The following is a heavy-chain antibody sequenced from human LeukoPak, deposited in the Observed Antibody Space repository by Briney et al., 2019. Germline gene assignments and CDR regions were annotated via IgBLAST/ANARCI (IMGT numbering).Heavy chain of an antibody. Sequence: GESLKISCKGSGYSFTSYWIGWVRQMPGKGLEWMGVIYPGDSDTRYSPSFQGQVTISADKSISTAYLQWSSLKASDTAMYYWARAPDCNSTSCYYMDVWGKGTTVTVSS. CDR3: ARAPDCNSTSCYYMDV. CDR1: GYSFTSYW. CDR2: IYPGDSDT. J-gene: IGHJ6*03. D-gene: IGHD2-2*01. V-gene: IGHV5-51*01.